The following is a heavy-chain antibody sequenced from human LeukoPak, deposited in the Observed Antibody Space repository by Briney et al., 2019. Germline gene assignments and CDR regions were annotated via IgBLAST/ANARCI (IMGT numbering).Heavy chain of an antibody. Sequence: GGSLRLSCAASGFTFSSYTMNWVRQAPGKGLEWVSYIGSSSDTIYYADSVKGRFTISRDNAKNSLYLQLNSLRAEDTAVYYCARGPPMYSYGSSAYHYDYFEYWGQGTLVTVSS. J-gene: IGHJ4*02. CDR1: GFTFSSYT. D-gene: IGHD3-22*01. V-gene: IGHV3-48*01. CDR3: ARGPPMYSYGSSAYHYDYFEY. CDR2: IGSSSDTI.